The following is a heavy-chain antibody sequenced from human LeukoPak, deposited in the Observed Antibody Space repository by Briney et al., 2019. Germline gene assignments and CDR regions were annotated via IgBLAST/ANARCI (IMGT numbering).Heavy chain of an antibody. D-gene: IGHD2-2*02. V-gene: IGHV3-30*02. CDR3: AKDHYCSSTSCYTAGAFDI. Sequence: PGGSLRLSCAASGFTFSSYGMHWVRQAPGKGLEWVAFIRYDGSNKYYADSVKGRFTISRDNSKNMLYLQMNSLRAEDTAVYYCAKDHYCSSTSCYTAGAFDIWGQGTMVTVSS. J-gene: IGHJ3*02. CDR2: IRYDGSNK. CDR1: GFTFSSYG.